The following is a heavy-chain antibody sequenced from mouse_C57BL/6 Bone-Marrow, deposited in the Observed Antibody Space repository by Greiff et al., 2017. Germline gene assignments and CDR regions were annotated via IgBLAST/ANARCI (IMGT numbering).Heavy chain of an antibody. CDR3: ARRRYYGAAWFAY. V-gene: IGHV1-81*01. Sequence: VQLVESGAELARPGASVKLSCKASGYTFTSYGISWVKQRTGQGLEWIGEIYPRSGNTSYNEKFKGKATLTADKSSSTAYMELRSLTSEDSAVYFGARRRYYGAAWFAYWGQGTLVTVSA. CDR2: IYPRSGNT. D-gene: IGHD1-1*01. CDR1: GYTFTSYG. J-gene: IGHJ3*01.